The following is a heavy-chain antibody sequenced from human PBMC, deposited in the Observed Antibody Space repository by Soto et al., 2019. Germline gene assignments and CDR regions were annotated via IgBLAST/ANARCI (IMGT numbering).Heavy chain of an antibody. CDR3: TRRASSSFYHFDF. V-gene: IGHV5-10-1*01. CDR2: IDPSDSYV. J-gene: IGHJ4*02. D-gene: IGHD2-2*01. Sequence: GESLKIACQASGYSFTAYWITWVRQMPGKGLEWMATIDPSDSYVDYSPSFRGHVTFSVDRSITTVYLQWNSLKASDSAMYFCTRRASSSFYHFDFWGQGALVTVSS. CDR1: GYSFTAYW.